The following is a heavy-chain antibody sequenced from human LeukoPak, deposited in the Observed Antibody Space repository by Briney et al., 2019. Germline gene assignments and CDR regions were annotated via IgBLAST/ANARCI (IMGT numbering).Heavy chain of an antibody. CDR1: GFTFSSYS. CDR2: ISSSSSYI. CDR3: ARSRRISTIAAAGKEMSDY. D-gene: IGHD6-13*01. J-gene: IGHJ4*02. V-gene: IGHV3-21*01. Sequence: PGGSLRLSCAASGFTFSSYSMNWVRQAPGKGLEWVSSISSSSSYIYYADSVKGRFTISRDNAKNSLYLQMNSLRAEDTAVYYCARSRRISTIAAAGKEMSDYWGQGTLVTVSS.